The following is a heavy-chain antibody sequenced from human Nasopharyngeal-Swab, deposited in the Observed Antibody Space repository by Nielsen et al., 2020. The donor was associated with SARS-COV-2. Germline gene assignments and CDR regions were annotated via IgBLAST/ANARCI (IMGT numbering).Heavy chain of an antibody. CDR1: GFTFSRNW. V-gene: IGHV3-74*01. CDR3: VTIVPGGYKWFDP. Sequence: GESLKISCAASGFTFSRNWMHWVRQAPGRGPMWVSRIDPDGRTTTYADSVKGRFTISRDNAKNTLYLQMHSLRADDTAVYHCVTIVPGGYKWFDPWGPGTLVTVSS. CDR2: IDPDGRTT. J-gene: IGHJ5*02. D-gene: IGHD2/OR15-2a*01.